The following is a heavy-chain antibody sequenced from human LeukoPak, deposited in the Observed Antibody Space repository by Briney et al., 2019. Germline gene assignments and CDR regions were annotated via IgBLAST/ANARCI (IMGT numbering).Heavy chain of an antibody. CDR1: GYTFTGCY. CDR2: INPNSGGT. V-gene: IGHV1-2*02. Sequence: ASVKVSCKASGYTFTGCYMHWVRQAPGQGLEWMGWINPNSGGTNYAQKFQGRVTMTRDTSISTAYLQWSSLKAADTAMYYCARQYYDILTDPNYFDSWGQGTLVTVSS. CDR3: ARQYYDILTDPNYFDS. D-gene: IGHD3-9*01. J-gene: IGHJ4*02.